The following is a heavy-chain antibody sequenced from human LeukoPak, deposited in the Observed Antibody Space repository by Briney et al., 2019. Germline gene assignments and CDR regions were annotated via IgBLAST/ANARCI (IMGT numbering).Heavy chain of an antibody. V-gene: IGHV4-34*01. CDR1: GGSFSGHY. J-gene: IGHJ5*02. CDR2: INHSGST. CDR3: ARGQGWFDP. Sequence: SETLSLTCAVYGGSFSGHYWNWIRQPPGKGLEWIGEINHSGSTNYNPSLKSRVTMSVDTSKNQFSLELSSVTAADTAVYYCARGQGWFDPWGQGTLVTVSS.